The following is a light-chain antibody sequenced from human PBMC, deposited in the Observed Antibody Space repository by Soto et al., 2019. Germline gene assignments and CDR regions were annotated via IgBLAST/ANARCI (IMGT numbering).Light chain of an antibody. Sequence: QSALTQPPSASGSPGQSVTISCTGTSSDVGGYNYVSWYQQYPGRAPKLMIYEVTKRPSGVPDRFSGSKSGNTASLTVSGLQPEDEADYYCYSYAYGNSNYFVFGGGTKLTVL. CDR1: SSDVGGYNY. CDR2: EVT. V-gene: IGLV2-8*01. J-gene: IGLJ3*02. CDR3: YSYAYGNSNYFV.